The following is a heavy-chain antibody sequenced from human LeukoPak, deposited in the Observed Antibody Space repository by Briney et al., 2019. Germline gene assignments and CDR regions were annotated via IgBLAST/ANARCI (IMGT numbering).Heavy chain of an antibody. Sequence: GGSLRLSCAVSGVTFSSYAMSWVRQAPGKGLEWVSLIYSRGGTSYADSVKGRFTISRDSSKNTLFLQMNSLRVEDTAVYYCARDPPGIAASGTYYWGQGTLVTVSS. CDR3: ARDPPGIAASGTYY. CDR2: IYSRGGT. V-gene: IGHV3-53*01. CDR1: GVTFSSYA. J-gene: IGHJ4*02. D-gene: IGHD6-13*01.